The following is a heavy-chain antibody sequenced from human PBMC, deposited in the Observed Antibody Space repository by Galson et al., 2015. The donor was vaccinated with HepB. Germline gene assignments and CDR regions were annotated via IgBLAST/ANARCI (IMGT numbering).Heavy chain of an antibody. V-gene: IGHV3-30*04. CDR1: GFTFSSYA. CDR2: ISYDGSNK. J-gene: IGHJ5*02. CDR3: ARAALPVAGTTWVDP. D-gene: IGHD6-19*01. Sequence: SLRLSCAASGFTFSSYAMHWVRQAPGKGLEWVAVISYDGSNKYYADSVKGRFTISRDNSKNTLYLQMNSLRAEDTAVYYCARAALPVAGTTWVDPWGQGTLVTVSS.